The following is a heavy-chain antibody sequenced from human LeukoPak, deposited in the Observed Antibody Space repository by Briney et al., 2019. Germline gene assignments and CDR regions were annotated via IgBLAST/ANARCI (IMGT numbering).Heavy chain of an antibody. D-gene: IGHD6-25*01. V-gene: IGHV1-8*03. CDR1: GYTFTNYH. CDR3: ARTTCFTASGYDY. J-gene: IGHJ4*02. Sequence: ASVTLSCKASGYTFTNYHINWVRQATGQGLEWMGWMNPNNSDSGYAQKFQGRVTITRDTSKSTSYMELRSLRPDDTSVYFCARTTCFTASGYDYWGQGTLVTVSS. CDR2: MNPNNSDS.